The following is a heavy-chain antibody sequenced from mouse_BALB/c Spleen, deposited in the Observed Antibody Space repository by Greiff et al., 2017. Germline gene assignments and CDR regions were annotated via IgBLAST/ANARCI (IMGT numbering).Heavy chain of an antibody. V-gene: IGHV1-9*01. J-gene: IGHJ4*01. CDR3: ARRGYYRYSYAMDY. CDR1: GYTFSSYW. CDR2: ILPGSGST. Sequence: VQRVESGAELMKPGASVKISCKATGYTFSSYWIEWVKQRPGHGLEWIGEILPGSGSTNYNEKFKGKATFTADTSSNTAYMQLSSLTSEDSAVYYCARRGYYRYSYAMDYWGQGTSVTVSS. D-gene: IGHD2-14*01.